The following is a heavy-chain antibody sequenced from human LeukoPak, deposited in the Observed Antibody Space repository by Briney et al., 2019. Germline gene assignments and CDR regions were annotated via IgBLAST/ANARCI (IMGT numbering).Heavy chain of an antibody. CDR2: LNPKRGGT. V-gene: IGHV1-2*02. CDR1: GYTFTGYY. CDR3: ARDNGMGYYGGSGYFDY. J-gene: IGHJ4*02. D-gene: IGHD1-26*01. Sequence: ASVKVSCKASGYTFTGYYMHWVRQAPGQGLEWMGWLNPKRGGTNYAQKFQGRVTMTRDTSITTAYMELSRLTSDDTAVYYCARDNGMGYYGGSGYFDYWGQGTLVTVSA.